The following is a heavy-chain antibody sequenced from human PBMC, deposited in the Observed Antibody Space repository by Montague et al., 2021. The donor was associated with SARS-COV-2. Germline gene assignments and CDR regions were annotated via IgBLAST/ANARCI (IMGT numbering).Heavy chain of an antibody. CDR1: GGSFSGDY. CDR3: ARGDRYCSSTSCHYPMRAARRSYYCMDD. V-gene: IGHV4-34*01. D-gene: IGHD2-2*01. J-gene: IGHJ6*02. Sequence: SETLSLTCAVYGGSFSGDYWYWIRQPPGNGLELMWKINHNGSTNYNPSLKSRVTISVDTAKNQFSLKLSSVTAADTAVYYCARGDRYCSSTSCHYPMRAARRSYYCMDDWGQGTPVTVSS. CDR2: INHNGST.